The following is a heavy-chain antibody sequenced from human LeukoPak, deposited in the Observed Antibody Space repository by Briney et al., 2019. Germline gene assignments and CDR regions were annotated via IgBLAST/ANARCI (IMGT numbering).Heavy chain of an antibody. CDR3: ARDPRAIGYCTNGVCYSHGMDV. D-gene: IGHD2-8*01. J-gene: IGHJ6*02. Sequence: GGSLRLSCAASGFTFSSYGMHWVRQAPGKGLEWVAVIWYDGSNKYYADSVKGRFTISRDNSKNTLYLQINSLRAEDTAVYYCARDPRAIGYCTNGVCYSHGMDVWGQGTTVTVSS. CDR2: IWYDGSNK. V-gene: IGHV3-33*01. CDR1: GFTFSSYG.